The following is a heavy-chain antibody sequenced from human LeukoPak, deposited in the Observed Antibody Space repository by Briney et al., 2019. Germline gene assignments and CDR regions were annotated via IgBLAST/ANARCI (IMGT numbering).Heavy chain of an antibody. CDR3: TRVGYIDEGIDY. CDR2: ISYDGSDK. Sequence: GGSLRLSCAASGFTFNNYAIHWVRQAPGKGLEWVALISYDGSDKYYADSVKGRFTISRDNSKNTLYLQMNSLRAEDTAIYYCTRVGYIDEGIDYWGQGTLVTVPS. J-gene: IGHJ4*02. CDR1: GFTFNNYA. D-gene: IGHD5-24*01. V-gene: IGHV3-30*04.